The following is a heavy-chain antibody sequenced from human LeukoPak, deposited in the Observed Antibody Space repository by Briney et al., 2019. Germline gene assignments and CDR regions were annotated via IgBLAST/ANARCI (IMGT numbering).Heavy chain of an antibody. CDR1: GFTFSSYW. J-gene: IGHJ3*02. V-gene: IGHV3-7*01. CDR2: IKQDGSEK. Sequence: GGSLRLSCAASGFTFSSYWMSWVRQAPGKGLERVANIKQDGSEKDYVDSVKGRFTISRDNAKNSLYLQMNSLRAEDTAVYYCARVAAVATRWGIGAFDIWGQGTMVTVSS. CDR3: ARVAAVATRWGIGAFDI. D-gene: IGHD6-19*01.